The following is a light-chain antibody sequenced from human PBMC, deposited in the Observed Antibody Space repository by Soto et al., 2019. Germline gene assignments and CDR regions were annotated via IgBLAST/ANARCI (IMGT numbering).Light chain of an antibody. V-gene: IGKV3D-15*01. CDR1: QSVSSN. CDR3: QQYNDWPLT. J-gene: IGKJ1*01. CDR2: GAF. Sequence: EIVMTHSPATLSVSRCERATLYCSASQSVSSNLAWYQQKPGQAPRLLIYGAFKRATGIPDRFSGSGSGTEFTLTISSLQSEDFALYYCQQYNDWPLTFGQGTKVDIK.